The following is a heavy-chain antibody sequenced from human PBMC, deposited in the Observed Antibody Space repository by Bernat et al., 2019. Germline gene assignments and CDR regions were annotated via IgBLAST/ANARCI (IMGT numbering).Heavy chain of an antibody. J-gene: IGHJ4*02. Sequence: QVQLVESGGGVVQPGRSLRLSCAASGFTFSSYGMHWVRQAPGKGLEWVAVIWYDGSNKYYADSVKGRFTISRDNSKNTLYLQMNSLRAEDTAVYYCARDVQTLIAAAGTLYNGGWSSPLDYWGQGTLVTVSS. CDR2: IWYDGSNK. D-gene: IGHD6-13*01. CDR1: GFTFSSYG. CDR3: ARDVQTLIAAAGTLYNGGWSSPLDY. V-gene: IGHV3-30*19.